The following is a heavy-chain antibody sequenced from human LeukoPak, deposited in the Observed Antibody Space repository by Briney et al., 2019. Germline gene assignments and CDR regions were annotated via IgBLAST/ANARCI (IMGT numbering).Heavy chain of an antibody. CDR1: GYTFTGYY. J-gene: IGHJ4*02. CDR2: INPNSGGT. V-gene: IGHV1-2*02. D-gene: IGHD3-3*01. CDR3: ARDVTYYDFWSGYYLY. Sequence: ASVKVSCKASGYTFTGYYMHWVRQAPGQGLGWMGWINPNSGGTNYAQKFQGRVTMTRDTSISTAYMELSRLRSDDTAVYYCARDVTYYDFWSGYYLYWGQGTLVTVSS.